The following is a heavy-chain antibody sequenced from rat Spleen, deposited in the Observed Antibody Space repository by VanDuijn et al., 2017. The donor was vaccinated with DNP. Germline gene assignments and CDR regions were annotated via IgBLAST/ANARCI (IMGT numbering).Heavy chain of an antibody. J-gene: IGHJ2*01. V-gene: IGHV5-46*01. Sequence: EVQLVESGGGLVQPGRSMKLSCAVSGFTFSNFPMTWVRQAPTKGLEWVAIISSSGDKTYYRDSVKGRFTISRDNAQNTLYLQMSTLGSEDTAIYYCTRMGYYGYKGYWGQGVMVTVSS. CDR3: TRMGYYGYKGY. D-gene: IGHD1-9*01. CDR2: ISSSGDKT. CDR1: GFTFSNFP.